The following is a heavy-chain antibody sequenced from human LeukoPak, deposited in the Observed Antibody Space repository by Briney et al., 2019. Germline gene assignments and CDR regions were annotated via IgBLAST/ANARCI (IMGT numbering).Heavy chain of an antibody. V-gene: IGHV3-23*01. J-gene: IGHJ4*02. D-gene: IGHD2-8*01. CDR1: GFSFGSYA. CDR2: ISGSGDNT. Sequence: GGSLRLSCAASGFSFGSYALSWVRQAPGKGLEWVSVISGSGDNTHYTDPVKGRFTISRDNSKNTLYLQMNSLRAEDTAVYYCASLSDAIESFGTRNYWGQGTLVTVSS. CDR3: ASLSDAIESFGTRNY.